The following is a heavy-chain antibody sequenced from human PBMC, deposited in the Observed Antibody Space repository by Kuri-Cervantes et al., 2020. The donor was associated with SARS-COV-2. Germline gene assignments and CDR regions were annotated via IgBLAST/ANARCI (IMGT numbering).Heavy chain of an antibody. CDR1: GFTFSSYS. D-gene: IGHD2-21*01. CDR2: ISSSSSYI. J-gene: IGHJ4*02. V-gene: IGHV3-21*04. CDR3: AKSYCGGDCYSWYFDY. Sequence: GGSLRLSCAASGFTFSSYSMNWVRQAPGKGLEWVSSISSSSSYIYYADSVKGRFTISRDNAKNSLYLQMNSLRAEDTALYYCAKSYCGGDCYSWYFDYWGQGTLVTVSS.